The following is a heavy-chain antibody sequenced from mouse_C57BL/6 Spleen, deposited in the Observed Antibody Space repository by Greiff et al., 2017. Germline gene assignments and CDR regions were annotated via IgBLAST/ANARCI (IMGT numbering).Heavy chain of an antibody. Sequence: EVQLQQSGPELVKPGDSVKISCKASGYSFTGYFMNWVMQSHGKSLEWIGRINPYNGDTFYNQKFKGKATLTVDNSSSTAHMELRSLTSEDSSVYYCARFITTVVAYYFDYWGQGTTLTVSS. J-gene: IGHJ2*01. CDR1: GYSFTGYF. CDR2: INPYNGDT. D-gene: IGHD1-1*01. CDR3: ARFITTVVAYYFDY. V-gene: IGHV1-20*01.